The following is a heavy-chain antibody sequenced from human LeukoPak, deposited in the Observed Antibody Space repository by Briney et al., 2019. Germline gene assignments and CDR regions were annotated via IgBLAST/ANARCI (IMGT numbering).Heavy chain of an antibody. J-gene: IGHJ4*02. D-gene: IGHD5-18*01. Sequence: GGSLRLSCVASGFTFSSYGMHWVRQAPGKGLVWASHISSDGSTTNYADSVRGRFTISRDNAKNTVHLQMISLRAEDTAVYYCARDYNYAIDYWGQGTLVTVSS. CDR3: ARDYNYAIDY. CDR2: ISSDGSTT. V-gene: IGHV3-74*01. CDR1: GFTFSSYG.